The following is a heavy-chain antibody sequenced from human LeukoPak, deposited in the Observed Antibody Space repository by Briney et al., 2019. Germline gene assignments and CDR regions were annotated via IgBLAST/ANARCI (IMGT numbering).Heavy chain of an antibody. CDR2: IYTGGSA. V-gene: IGHV3-66*01. CDR3: AKANRGWYFKEYFFDY. Sequence: GGSLRLSCVDSALSVGSNFMSWVRQAPGKGLEWVSVIYTGGSAYFADSVKGRFTISRDYSDNTVFLQMNSLRVEDTAVYYCAKANRGWYFKEYFFDYWGQGTLVTVSS. D-gene: IGHD6-19*01. CDR1: ALSVGSNF. J-gene: IGHJ4*02.